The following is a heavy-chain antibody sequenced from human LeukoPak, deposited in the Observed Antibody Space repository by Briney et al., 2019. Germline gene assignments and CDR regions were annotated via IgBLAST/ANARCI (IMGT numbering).Heavy chain of an antibody. CDR1: GFTFSSFA. Sequence: PGGSLRLSCAASGFTFSSFAMRWVRQAPGKGLERISSISGSGGSASYVDSVRGRFTISRDNSKNTLYLQMNSLRADDTAVCFCAKGMGVDVYAKYSDSWGQGTLVTVSS. V-gene: IGHV3-23*01. CDR3: AKGMGVDVYAKYSDS. CDR2: ISGSGGSA. J-gene: IGHJ4*02. D-gene: IGHD2-8*01.